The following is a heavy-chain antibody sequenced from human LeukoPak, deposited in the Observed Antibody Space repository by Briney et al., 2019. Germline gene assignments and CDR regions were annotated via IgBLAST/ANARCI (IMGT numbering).Heavy chain of an antibody. V-gene: IGHV3-13*01. J-gene: IGHJ2*01. CDR1: GFAFSSYD. Sequence: GGSLRLSCAASGFAFSSYDIHWVRQATGKGLEWVSGIGTAGEIYYPGSVKGRFTISRENAKNSLYLRMNSLRAGDTAVYYCARAAYSSTWYSRYFDLWGRGTLVTVSS. D-gene: IGHD6-13*01. CDR2: IGTAGEI. CDR3: ARAAYSSTWYSRYFDL.